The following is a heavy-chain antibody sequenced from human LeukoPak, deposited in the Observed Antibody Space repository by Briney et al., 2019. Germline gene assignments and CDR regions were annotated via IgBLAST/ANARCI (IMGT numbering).Heavy chain of an antibody. CDR1: GGSFSGYY. V-gene: IGHV4-34*01. CDR3: SRVNLMIVDNDY. D-gene: IGHD3-22*01. CDR2: INQSGST. Sequence: PSETLSLTCAVYGGSFSGYYWSWIRQPPGKGLEGIGEINQSGSTNYNPSLKSRVTISVDTTKIQFSLMLSTVTAADTAVYYCSRVNLMIVDNDYWGQGTLVTVSS. J-gene: IGHJ4*02.